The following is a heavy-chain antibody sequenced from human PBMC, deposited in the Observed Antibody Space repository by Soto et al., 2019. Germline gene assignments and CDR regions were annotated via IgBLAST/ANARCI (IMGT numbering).Heavy chain of an antibody. J-gene: IGHJ4*02. Sequence: QVQLQESGPGLVKPSQTLSLTCTVSSGSITIGGYHWTWIRQHPGKGPEWIGYIHHTGSPFYNPSLKXRXTXXVDTSKNQFSLEVNSVTAADTAVYYCARGELWWDSWGQGILVTFSS. CDR2: IHHTGSP. D-gene: IGHD2-21*01. CDR1: SGSITIGGYH. V-gene: IGHV4-31*03. CDR3: ARGELWWDS.